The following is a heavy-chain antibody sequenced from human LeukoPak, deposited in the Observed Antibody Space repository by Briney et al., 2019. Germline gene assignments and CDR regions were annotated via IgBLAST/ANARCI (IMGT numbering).Heavy chain of an antibody. D-gene: IGHD1-1*01. CDR3: ARHKTTGGFDY. V-gene: IGHV4-39*01. CDR1: GGSISSSSYY. Sequence: KSSETLSLNCTVSGGSISSSSYYWGWIRQPPGKGLEWIGSIYYSGSTYYNPSLKSRVTISVDTSKNQFSLKLSSVTAADTAVYYCARHKTTGGFDYWGQGTLVTVSS. J-gene: IGHJ4*02. CDR2: IYYSGST.